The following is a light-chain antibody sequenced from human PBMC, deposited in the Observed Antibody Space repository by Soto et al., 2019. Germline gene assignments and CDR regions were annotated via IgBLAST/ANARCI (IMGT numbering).Light chain of an antibody. V-gene: IGKV1-5*03. CDR1: QSVSTW. CDR2: RAS. Sequence: DIQMTQSPSTLSASVGDRVTITCRASQSVSTWLAWYQQRPGKAPKLLIYRASNLESGVPSRFSGRGSGTEFTLTISSLQPDDFATYHCQHYYSYPLTFGGGTKVEIK. CDR3: QHYYSYPLT. J-gene: IGKJ4*01.